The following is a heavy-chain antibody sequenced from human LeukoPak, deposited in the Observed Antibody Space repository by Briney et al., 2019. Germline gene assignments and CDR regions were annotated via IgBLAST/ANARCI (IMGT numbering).Heavy chain of an antibody. CDR2: IYYSGST. CDR1: GYSISSGYY. CDR3: AGRSIVGASSPDY. D-gene: IGHD1-26*01. Sequence: SETLSLTCAVSGYSISSGYYWGWIRQPPGKGLEWIGSIYYSGSTYYNPSLKSRVTISVDTSKNQFSLKLSSVTAADTAVYYCAGRSIVGASSPDYWGQGTLVTVSS. V-gene: IGHV4-38-2*01. J-gene: IGHJ4*02.